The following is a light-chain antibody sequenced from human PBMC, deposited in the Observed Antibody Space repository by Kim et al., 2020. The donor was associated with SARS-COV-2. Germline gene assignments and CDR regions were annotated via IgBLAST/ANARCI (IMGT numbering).Light chain of an antibody. Sequence: EIQMTQSPPSLPASIGDTVTITCQASQDISNYLNWYQQKPGIAPRALIFDASNLETGVPSRFSGSGSGTNFTLRITSLQPEDIATYYCQQYHNLPITFGQGTRLGIK. V-gene: IGKV1-33*01. J-gene: IGKJ5*01. CDR2: DAS. CDR3: QQYHNLPIT. CDR1: QDISNY.